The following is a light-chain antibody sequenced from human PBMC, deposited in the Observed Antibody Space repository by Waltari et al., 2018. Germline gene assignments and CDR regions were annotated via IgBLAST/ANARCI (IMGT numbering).Light chain of an antibody. CDR3: QQGYSFPPT. CDR1: PGINNW. CDR2: GSS. V-gene: IGKV1-12*01. Sequence: DIQMTQSPSSVSASVGDRVIITCRASPGINNWLAWYQQRPGKAPKLLIYGSSILQTGVPSRFSGSGSGTDFTLTISILQPEDFATYFCQQGYSFPPTFGQGTKVEVK. J-gene: IGKJ1*01.